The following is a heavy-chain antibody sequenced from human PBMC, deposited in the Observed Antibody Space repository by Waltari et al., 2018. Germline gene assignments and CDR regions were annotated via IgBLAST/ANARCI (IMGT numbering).Heavy chain of an antibody. J-gene: IGHJ1*01. CDR3: ARDVGSSWSQEKYFQH. V-gene: IGHV1-69*05. CDR2: IIPIFGTA. Sequence: QVQLVQSGAEVKKPGSSVKVSCKASGGTFSSYAISWVRQAPGPGLDWMGGIIPIFGTANDAQKCQGRVKITTDESTSTAYMELSSLRAEDTAVYYCARDVGSSWSQEKYFQHWGQGTLVTVSS. CDR1: GGTFSSYA. D-gene: IGHD6-13*01.